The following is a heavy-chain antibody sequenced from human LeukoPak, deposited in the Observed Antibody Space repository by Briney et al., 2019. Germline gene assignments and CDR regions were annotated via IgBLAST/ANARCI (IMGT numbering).Heavy chain of an antibody. J-gene: IGHJ3*02. CDR2: IYYSGST. CDR1: GGSISSYY. CDR3: ARDAYYYGSGSHAFDI. D-gene: IGHD3-10*01. Sequence: LETLSLTCTVSGGSISSYYWSWIRQPPGKGLEWIGYIYYSGSTNYNPSLKSRVTISVDTSKNQFSLKLSSVTAADTAVYYCARDAYYYGSGSHAFDIWGQGTMVTVSS. V-gene: IGHV4-59*01.